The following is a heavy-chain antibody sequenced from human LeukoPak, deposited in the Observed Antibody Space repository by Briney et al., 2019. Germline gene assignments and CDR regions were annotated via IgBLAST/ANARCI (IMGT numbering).Heavy chain of an antibody. J-gene: IGHJ6*02. CDR1: GFTFISYG. V-gene: IGHV3-30*18. CDR3: AKAIKTDPAAYYYYYYGMDV. CDR2: ISSDGSNT. Sequence: PGGSLRLSCSASGFTFISYGMHWVPQTPGKGLEWVAVISSDGSNTFYAGSVKGRFTISRDNYKNTLFLQMSSLKTEDTAVFYCAKAIKTDPAAYYYYYYGMDVWGQGTTVTVSS. D-gene: IGHD3-10*01.